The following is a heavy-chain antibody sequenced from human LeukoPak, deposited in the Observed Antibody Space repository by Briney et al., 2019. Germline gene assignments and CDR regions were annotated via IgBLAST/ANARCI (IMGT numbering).Heavy chain of an antibody. D-gene: IGHD3-10*01. V-gene: IGHV3-11*05. Sequence: GGSLGLSCAASGFTFSDYYMSWIRQAPGKGLEWVSYISSSSSYTNYADSVKGRFTISRDNAKNSLYLQMNSLRAEDTAVYYCARAVARGVTNPFDYWGQGTLVTVSS. CDR1: GFTFSDYY. CDR2: ISSSSSYT. CDR3: ARAVARGVTNPFDY. J-gene: IGHJ4*02.